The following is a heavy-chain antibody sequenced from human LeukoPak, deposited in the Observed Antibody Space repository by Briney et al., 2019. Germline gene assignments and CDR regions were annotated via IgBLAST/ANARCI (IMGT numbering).Heavy chain of an antibody. J-gene: IGHJ4*02. CDR3: ATADGGSSGYYVY. V-gene: IGHV3-48*02. CDR2: IINSGRAI. CDR1: GFVFSNYG. Sequence: GGSLRLSCAASGFVFSNYGMNWVRQAPGKGPEWVSKIINSGRAIYYADSVRGRFTVSRDNANNSLYLQMDSLRDEDTAVYYCATADGGSSGYYVYWGQGTQVTVSS. D-gene: IGHD6-19*01.